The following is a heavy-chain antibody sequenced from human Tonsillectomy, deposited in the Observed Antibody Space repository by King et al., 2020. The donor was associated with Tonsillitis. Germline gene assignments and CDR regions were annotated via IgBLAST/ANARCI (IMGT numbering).Heavy chain of an antibody. D-gene: IGHD3-16*01. CDR2: IWYDGSNK. Sequence: VQLVESGGGVVQPGRSLRLSCAASGFTFSSYGMHWVRQAPGKGLEWVAVIWYDGSNKYYADSVKGRFTISRDNSKNTLYLQMNSLRAEDTAVYYCARDPSTGGRYMDVWGKGTTVTVSS. J-gene: IGHJ6*03. CDR3: ARDPSTGGRYMDV. V-gene: IGHV3-33*01. CDR1: GFTFSSYG.